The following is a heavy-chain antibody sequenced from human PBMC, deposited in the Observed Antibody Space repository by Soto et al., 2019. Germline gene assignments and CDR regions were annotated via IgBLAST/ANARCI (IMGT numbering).Heavy chain of an antibody. CDR2: INTDGSNT. CDR3: AREFCSGGNCYTYYFDP. Sequence: GGALTVLSGASGLTFSRYWMHWVRHAPGKGLVWVSHINTDGSNTNYADSVKGRFTISRDNAKSTLFLQMNSLRDEDTAVYYCAREFCSGGNCYTYYFDPWGQGIRVPVSS. CDR1: GLTFSRYW. V-gene: IGHV3-74*01. J-gene: IGHJ5*02. D-gene: IGHD2-15*01.